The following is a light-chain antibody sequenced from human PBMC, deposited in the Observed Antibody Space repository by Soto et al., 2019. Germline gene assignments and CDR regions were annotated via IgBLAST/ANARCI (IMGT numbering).Light chain of an antibody. J-gene: IGLJ3*02. Sequence: QTVVTKEPSFSVSPGRTVTLSCGLSSGSVSTSFYPSWYQQTPGQAPRTLIYSTNTRSSGVPDRFSGSIIGNKAALTITGAQADDESDYYCVLYMGGGIWVFGGGTKLTVL. CDR3: VLYMGGGIWV. CDR1: SGSVSTSFY. V-gene: IGLV8-61*01. CDR2: STN.